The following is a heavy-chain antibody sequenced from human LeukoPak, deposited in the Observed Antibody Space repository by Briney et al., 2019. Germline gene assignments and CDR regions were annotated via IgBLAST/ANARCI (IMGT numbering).Heavy chain of an antibody. CDR2: IYYSGST. CDR3: ARRPARGSGWLEPGY. CDR1: GGSISSSSYY. V-gene: IGHV4-39*01. J-gene: IGHJ4*02. Sequence: SETLSLTCTVSGGSISSSSYYWGWIRQPPGKGLEWIGSIYYSGSTYYNPSLKSRVTISVDTSKDQFSLKLSSVTAADTAVYYCARRPARGSGWLEPGYWGQGTLVTVSS. D-gene: IGHD6-19*01.